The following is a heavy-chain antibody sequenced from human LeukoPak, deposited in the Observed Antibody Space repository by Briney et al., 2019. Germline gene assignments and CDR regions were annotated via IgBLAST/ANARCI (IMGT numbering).Heavy chain of an antibody. V-gene: IGHV1-69*13. J-gene: IGHJ4*02. D-gene: IGHD3-3*01. CDR1: GGTFSSYA. CDR3: TIRFLEWLSYIH. CDR2: IIPIFGTA. Sequence: ASVKVSCKASGGTFSSYAISWVRQAPGQGLEWMGGIIPIFGTANYAQKFQGRVTITADESTSTAYMELSSLRSEDTAVYYCTIRFLEWLSYIHWGQGTLVTVSS.